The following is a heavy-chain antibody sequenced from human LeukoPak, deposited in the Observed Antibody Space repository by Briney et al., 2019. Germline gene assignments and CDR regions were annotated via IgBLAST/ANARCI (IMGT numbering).Heavy chain of an antibody. CDR3: ARAPTPYFTYYMDV. CDR2: IGSSGSAGGNI. D-gene: IGHD2-21*01. V-gene: IGHV3-48*02. Sequence: PGGSLRLSCAASGFSFSGFGMNWVRQAPGKGLEWISYIGSSGSAGGNIYYAVSVKGRFTVSRDNAKDSLFLHMNSLQDADTAVYYCARAPTPYFTYYMDVWGKGTTVTVSS. J-gene: IGHJ6*03. CDR1: GFSFSGFG.